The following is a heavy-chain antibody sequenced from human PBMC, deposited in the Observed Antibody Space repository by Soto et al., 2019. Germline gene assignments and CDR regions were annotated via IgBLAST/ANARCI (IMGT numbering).Heavy chain of an antibody. CDR2: IYHSGST. Sequence: SETLSLTCAVSGGSISSGGYSWSWIRQPPGKGLEWIGYIYHSGSTYYNPSLKSRVTISVDTSKNQFSLKLTSVTAADTAVYYCARHLGYDSSGYYRNWFDPWGQGTLVTVSS. D-gene: IGHD3-22*01. CDR3: ARHLGYDSSGYYRNWFDP. V-gene: IGHV4-30-2*01. J-gene: IGHJ5*02. CDR1: GGSISSGGYS.